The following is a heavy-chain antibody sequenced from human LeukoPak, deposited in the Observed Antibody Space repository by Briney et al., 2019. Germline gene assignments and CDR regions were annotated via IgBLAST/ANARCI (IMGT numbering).Heavy chain of an antibody. D-gene: IGHD3-22*01. V-gene: IGHV1-18*01. CDR1: GYTFTSYG. CDR2: ISAYNGNT. Sequence: GASVKVSCKASGYTFTSYGISWVRQAPGQGLEWMGWISAYNGNTNYAQKLQGRVTMTTDTSTSTAYMELRSLRSDDTAVYYCARDRYSYDSSGYHADRYYYYGMDVWGQGTTVTVSS. J-gene: IGHJ6*02. CDR3: ARDRYSYDSSGYHADRYYYYGMDV.